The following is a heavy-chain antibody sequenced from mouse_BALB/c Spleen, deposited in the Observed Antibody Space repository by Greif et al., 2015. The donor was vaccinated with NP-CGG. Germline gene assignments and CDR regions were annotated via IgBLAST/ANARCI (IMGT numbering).Heavy chain of an antibody. J-gene: IGHJ2*01. V-gene: IGHV1-7*01. CDR2: INPSTGYT. CDR1: GYTFTSYW. D-gene: IGHD2-1*01. CDR3: SRRDCNYYFDY. Sequence: VKLVESGAELAKPGASVKMSCKASGYTFTSYWMHWVKQRPGQGLEWIGYINPSTGYTEYNQKFKDKATLTADKSSXTAYMQLSSLTSEDSAVYYCSRRDCNYYFDYWVQGTTLTVSS.